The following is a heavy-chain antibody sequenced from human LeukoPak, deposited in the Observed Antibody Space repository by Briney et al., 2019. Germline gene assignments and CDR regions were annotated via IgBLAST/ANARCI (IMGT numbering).Heavy chain of an antibody. Sequence: SETLSLTCTVSGGSISSYYWSWIRQPPGKGLEWIGYIYTSGSTNYNPSLKSRVTISVDTSKNQFSLKLSSVAAADTAVYYCARQGDYYGSGDHFDYWGQGTLVTVSS. CDR3: ARQGDYYGSGDHFDY. D-gene: IGHD3-10*01. V-gene: IGHV4-4*09. CDR1: GGSISSYY. CDR2: IYTSGST. J-gene: IGHJ4*02.